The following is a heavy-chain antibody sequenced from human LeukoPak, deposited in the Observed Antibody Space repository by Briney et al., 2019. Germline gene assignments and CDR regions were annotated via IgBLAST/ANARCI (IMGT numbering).Heavy chain of an antibody. J-gene: IGHJ4*02. CDR1: GFTFSSYG. V-gene: IGHV3-33*06. CDR3: AKEGPGNYDILTGVRGTYFDY. D-gene: IGHD3-9*01. Sequence: GRSLRLSCAASGFTFSSYGMHWVRQAPGKGLEWVAVIWYDGSNKYYADPVKGRFTISRDNSKNTLYLQMNSLRAEDTAVYYCAKEGPGNYDILTGVRGTYFDYWGQGTLVTVSS. CDR2: IWYDGSNK.